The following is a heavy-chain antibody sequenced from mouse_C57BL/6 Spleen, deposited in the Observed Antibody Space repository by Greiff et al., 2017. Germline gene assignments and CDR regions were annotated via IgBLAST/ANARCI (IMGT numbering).Heavy chain of an antibody. V-gene: IGHV1-55*01. CDR1: GSTFTSYW. D-gene: IGHD6-1*01. J-gene: IGHJ4*01. CDR2: IYPGSGST. Sequence: QVQLQQPGAELVKPGASVKMSCKASGSTFTSYWITWVKQRPGQGLEWIGDIYPGSGSTNYNEKFKSKATLTVDTSSSTAYMQLSSLTSEDSAVYYCAREGNSTPRGDYWGQGTSVTVSS. CDR3: AREGNSTPRGDY.